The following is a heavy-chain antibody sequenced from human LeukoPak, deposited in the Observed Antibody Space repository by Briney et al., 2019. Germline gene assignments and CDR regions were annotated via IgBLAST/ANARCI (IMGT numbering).Heavy chain of an antibody. Sequence: AGGSLRLSCAASGFTFRSYAMSWVRQAPGKGLEWVSAISGSGGSTYYADSVKGRFTISRDNSKNTLYLQMNSLRAEDTAVYYCARDVVSYGSGSSFFDYWGQGTLVTVSS. CDR2: ISGSGGST. J-gene: IGHJ4*02. V-gene: IGHV3-23*01. CDR3: ARDVVSYGSGSSFFDY. D-gene: IGHD3-10*01. CDR1: GFTFRSYA.